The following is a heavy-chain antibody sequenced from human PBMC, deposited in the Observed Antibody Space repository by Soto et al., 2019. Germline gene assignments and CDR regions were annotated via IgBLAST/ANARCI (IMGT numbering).Heavy chain of an antibody. J-gene: IGHJ4*02. CDR1: GGSISSGGYY. Sequence: QVQLQESGPGLVKPSQTLSLTCTVSGGSISSGGYYWSWIRQHPGKGLEWIGYIYYSGSTYYNPSLKSRVTISVDTSKNQFSLKLSSVTAADTAVYYCARGRSPRYYYDSSGYSTFDYWGREPWSPSPQ. D-gene: IGHD3-22*01. V-gene: IGHV4-31*03. CDR2: IYYSGST. CDR3: ARGRSPRYYYDSSGYSTFDY.